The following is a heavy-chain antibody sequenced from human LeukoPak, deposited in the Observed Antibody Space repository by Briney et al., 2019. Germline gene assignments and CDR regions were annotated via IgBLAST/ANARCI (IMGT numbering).Heavy chain of an antibody. J-gene: IGHJ4*02. D-gene: IGHD3-16*02. Sequence: SGGSLRLSCAASGFTFSSYAMSWVRQAPGKGLEWVSAISGSGGSTYYADSVKGRFTISRDNSKNTLYLQMNSLRAEDTAVYYCAKVGGSYRYTPFDYWGQGTLVTVSS. CDR2: ISGSGGST. CDR1: GFTFSSYA. CDR3: AKVGGSYRYTPFDY. V-gene: IGHV3-23*01.